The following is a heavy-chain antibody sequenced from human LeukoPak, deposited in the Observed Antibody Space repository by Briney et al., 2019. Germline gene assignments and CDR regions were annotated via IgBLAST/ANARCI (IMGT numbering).Heavy chain of an antibody. CDR1: GYTFTGSY. D-gene: IGHD1-14*01. Sequence: ASVKVSCKASGYTFTGSYMHWVRQAPGQGLEWMGWINPNSGGTNYAQKFQGRVTMTRDTSISTAYMELSRLRSDDTAVYYCARVKDGFEYHSFDYWGQGTLVTVSS. CDR3: ARVKDGFEYHSFDY. CDR2: INPNSGGT. J-gene: IGHJ4*02. V-gene: IGHV1-2*02.